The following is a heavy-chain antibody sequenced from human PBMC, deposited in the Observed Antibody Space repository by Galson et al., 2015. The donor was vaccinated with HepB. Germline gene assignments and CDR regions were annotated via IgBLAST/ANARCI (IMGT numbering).Heavy chain of an antibody. V-gene: IGHV3-64*01. J-gene: IGHJ4*02. CDR2: INTNGGST. Sequence: SLRLSCAASGFTFSSYAMHWVRQAPGKGLAYVSAINTNGGSTNYASSVKGRFTISRVNSKNTLYLQMGSLRAEDTALYYCARTRGAAAGIFDYWGQGTLVTVSS. CDR3: ARTRGAAAGIFDY. CDR1: GFTFSSYA. D-gene: IGHD6-13*01.